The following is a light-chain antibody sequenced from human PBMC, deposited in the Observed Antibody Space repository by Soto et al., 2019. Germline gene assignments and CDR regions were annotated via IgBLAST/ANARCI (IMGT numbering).Light chain of an antibody. Sequence: EIVLTQSPGTLSLSPGERATLSCRASQSVNTNYLAWYQQKSGQAPRLLIYGASSRATGIPDRFSGSGSGTDFTLTISRLEPEDFAADFCQQYGSSPITFGQGTRLEIK. V-gene: IGKV3-20*01. CDR2: GAS. CDR3: QQYGSSPIT. CDR1: QSVNTNY. J-gene: IGKJ5*01.